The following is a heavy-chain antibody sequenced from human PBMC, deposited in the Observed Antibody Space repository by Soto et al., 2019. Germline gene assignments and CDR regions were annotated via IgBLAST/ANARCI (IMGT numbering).Heavy chain of an antibody. CDR3: ARERYYYGSGSYSAVSGHYGMDV. D-gene: IGHD3-10*01. CDR2: IYYSGST. Sequence: SETLSLTCTVSGGSISSGGYYWSWIRQHPGKGLEWIGYIYYSGSTYYNPSLKSRVTISVDTSKNQFSLKLSSVTAADTAVYYCARERYYYGSGSYSAVSGHYGMDVWGQGTTVTVSS. CDR1: GGSISSGGYY. V-gene: IGHV4-31*03. J-gene: IGHJ6*02.